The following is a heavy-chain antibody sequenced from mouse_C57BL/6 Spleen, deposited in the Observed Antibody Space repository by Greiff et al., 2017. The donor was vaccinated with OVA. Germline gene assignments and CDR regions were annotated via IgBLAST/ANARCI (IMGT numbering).Heavy chain of an antibody. V-gene: IGHV1-69*01. D-gene: IGHD2-1*01. J-gene: IGHJ3*01. CDR2: IDPSDSYT. CDR1: GYTFTSYW. CDR3: ASSPCGNYRFAY. Sequence: VQLQQPGAELVMPGASVKLSCKASGYTFTSYWMHWVKQRPGQGLEWIGEIDPSDSYTNYNQKFKGKSTLTVDKSSSTAYMQLSSLTSEDSAVDYCASSPCGNYRFAYWGQGTLVTVSA.